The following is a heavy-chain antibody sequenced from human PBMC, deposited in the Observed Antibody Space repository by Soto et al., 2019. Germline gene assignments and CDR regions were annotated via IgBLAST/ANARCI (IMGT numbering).Heavy chain of an antibody. D-gene: IGHD2-8*01. Sequence: PGSSLRLSSAASGFTFSDYYMSWILQGPGKGLEWVSYISSSSSYTNYADSVKGLFTISRDNAKNSLYLQMNSLRAEDTAVYYCARNQDCTNGVCSAGFDYWGQGTLVTVSS. CDR3: ARNQDCTNGVCSAGFDY. V-gene: IGHV3-11*06. CDR2: ISSSSSYT. J-gene: IGHJ4*02. CDR1: GFTFSDYY.